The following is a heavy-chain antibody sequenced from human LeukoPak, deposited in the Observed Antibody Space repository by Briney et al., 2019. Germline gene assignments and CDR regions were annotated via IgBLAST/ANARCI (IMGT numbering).Heavy chain of an antibody. CDR1: GYSISSGYY. V-gene: IGHV4-38-2*02. CDR2: IYHSGST. Sequence: SETLSLTCTVSGYSISSGYYWGWIRQPPGKGLEWIGSIYHSGSTYYNPSLKGRVTISVDTSKNQFSLKLSSVTAADTAVYYCARLTRYYYYMDVWGKGTTVTISS. J-gene: IGHJ6*03. CDR3: ARLTRYYYYMDV.